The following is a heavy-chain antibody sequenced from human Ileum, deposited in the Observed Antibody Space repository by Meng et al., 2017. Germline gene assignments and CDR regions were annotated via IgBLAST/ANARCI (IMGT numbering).Heavy chain of an antibody. CDR2: IDPDGSDP. J-gene: IGHJ1*01. CDR3: TNDRLNH. CDR1: GFSFTDHW. D-gene: IGHD1-1*01. V-gene: IGHV3-74*03. Sequence: EGQLVESGGGLARPGGSLRLSCTASGFSFTDHWMHWVRQGPGKGPVWVSRIDPDGSDPTYADSVKGRFSISRDNAKNTVYLQMNSLRAEDSALYYCTNDRLNHWGQGALVTVSS.